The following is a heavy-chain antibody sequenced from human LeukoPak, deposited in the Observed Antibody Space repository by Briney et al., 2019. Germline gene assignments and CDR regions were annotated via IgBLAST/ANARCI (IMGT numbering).Heavy chain of an antibody. D-gene: IGHD5-24*01. CDR3: ATEKVGYNDY. Sequence: PGGSLRLSCAASGVTFSTYSMNWVRQAPGRGLEWVSYISSSSSTIYYADSVKGRFTISRDNAKNSLYLQMNSLRDEDTAVYYCATEKVGYNDYRGQGTLVTVSS. CDR1: GVTFSTYS. J-gene: IGHJ4*02. V-gene: IGHV3-48*02. CDR2: ISSSSSTI.